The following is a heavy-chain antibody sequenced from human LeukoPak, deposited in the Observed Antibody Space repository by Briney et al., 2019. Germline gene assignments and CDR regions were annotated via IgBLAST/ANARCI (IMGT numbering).Heavy chain of an antibody. CDR1: GGSVSSGSYY. V-gene: IGHV4-61*01. J-gene: IGHJ3*02. CDR3: ARDRRYYDFWSDETAFDI. D-gene: IGHD3-3*01. CDR2: IYYSGST. Sequence: SETLFLTCTVSGGSVSSGSYYWSWIRQPPGKGLEWIGYIYYSGSTNYNPSLKSRVTISVDTYKNQFSLKLSSVTAADTAVYYCARDRRYYDFWSDETAFDIWGQGTMVTVSS.